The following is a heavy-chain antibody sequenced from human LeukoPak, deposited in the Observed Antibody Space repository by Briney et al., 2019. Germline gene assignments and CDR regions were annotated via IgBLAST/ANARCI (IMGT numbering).Heavy chain of an antibody. CDR3: ARFGREDGYNTLNFDY. V-gene: IGHV4-59*01. D-gene: IGHD5-24*01. Sequence: SETLSLTCTVSDGSISSYYWSWIRQPPGKGLEWIGYIYYSGSTNYNPSLKSRVTISVDTSKNQFSLKLSSVTAADTAVYYCARFGREDGYNTLNFDYWGQGTLVTVSS. J-gene: IGHJ4*02. CDR1: DGSISSYY. CDR2: IYYSGST.